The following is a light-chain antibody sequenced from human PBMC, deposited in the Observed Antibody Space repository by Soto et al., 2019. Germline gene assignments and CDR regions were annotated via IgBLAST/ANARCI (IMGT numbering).Light chain of an antibody. Sequence: QSALTQPASVSGSPGQSITISCTGTGSDVGGYNYVSWYQQHPGKAPKVMIYDVSNRPSGVSNRFSGSKSGNTASLTISGLQAEDEADSYCSSYPGDSTPLVFGGGTKLTVL. CDR3: SSYPGDSTPLV. J-gene: IGLJ2*01. CDR2: DVS. CDR1: GSDVGGYNY. V-gene: IGLV2-14*01.